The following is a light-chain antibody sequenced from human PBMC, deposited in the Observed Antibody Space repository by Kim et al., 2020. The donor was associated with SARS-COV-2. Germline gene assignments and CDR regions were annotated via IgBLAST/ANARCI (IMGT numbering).Light chain of an antibody. CDR1: SLRSYY. Sequence: SSELTQDPAVSVALGQTVRITCQGDSLRSYYASWYQQKPGQAPVLVIYGKNNRPSGIPDRFSGSSSGNTASLTITGAQAEDEADYYCKSRDSSDKSWVFGGGTKLTVL. J-gene: IGLJ3*02. CDR3: KSRDSSDKSWV. V-gene: IGLV3-19*01. CDR2: GKN.